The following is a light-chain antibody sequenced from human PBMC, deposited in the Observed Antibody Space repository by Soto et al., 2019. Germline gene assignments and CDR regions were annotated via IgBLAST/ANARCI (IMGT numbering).Light chain of an antibody. CDR3: QQYGSSPPT. J-gene: IGKJ1*01. Sequence: VVLTQSPCPLSLSTGERATLSCRASQSVNRYLAWYQQKPGQGPRLLIYGASSRAPGIPDRFSGSGSGTDFTLSINRLEPEDFAVYYCQQYGSSPPTFGQGTKVDIK. V-gene: IGKV3-20*01. CDR2: GAS. CDR1: QSVNRY.